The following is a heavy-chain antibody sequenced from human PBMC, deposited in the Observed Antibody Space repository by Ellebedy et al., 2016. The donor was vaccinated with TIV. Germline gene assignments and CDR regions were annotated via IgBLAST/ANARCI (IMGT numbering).Heavy chain of an antibody. Sequence: SETLSLTXTVSGGSVSSGSYYWSWIRQPPGKGLEWIGYIYYSGSTNYNPSLKSRVTISVDTSKNQFSLKLSSVTAADTAVYYCARDKFRCYDILTGHVCGRYYGMDVWGQGTTVTVSS. CDR1: GGSVSSGSYY. J-gene: IGHJ6*02. V-gene: IGHV4-61*01. D-gene: IGHD3-9*01. CDR2: IYYSGST. CDR3: ARDKFRCYDILTGHVCGRYYGMDV.